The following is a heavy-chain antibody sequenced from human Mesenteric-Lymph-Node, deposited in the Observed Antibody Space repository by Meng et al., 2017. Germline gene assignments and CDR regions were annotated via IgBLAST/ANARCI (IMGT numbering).Heavy chain of an antibody. J-gene: IGHJ4*02. CDR1: GLTFSDYY. CDR3: ARHYSSGYYSPFDY. Sequence: VRLVGSGGGLVKPGGSLRLSCEASGLTFSDYYRSWIRQGPGKGLEWVSYIRSSGSTIYYADSVKGRFTISRDNAKNSLYLQMNSLRAEDTALYYCARHYSSGYYSPFDYWGQGTLVTVSS. CDR2: IRSSGSTI. D-gene: IGHD3-22*01. V-gene: IGHV3-11*01.